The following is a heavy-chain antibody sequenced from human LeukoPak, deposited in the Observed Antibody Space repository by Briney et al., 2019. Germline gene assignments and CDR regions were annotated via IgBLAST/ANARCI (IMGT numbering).Heavy chain of an antibody. CDR1: GGFIINGKW. D-gene: IGHD3-9*01. J-gene: IGHJ4*02. CDR2: ISHSGSP. Sequence: SETLSLTCGVSGGFIINGKWWSWVRQPPGKGLEWIGEISHSGSPNYNPSLKGRLTISVDTARNQFSLKLSSVTAADTAVYYCARDSIAGYSLSWWGQGTLVTVSS. V-gene: IGHV4/OR15-8*01. CDR3: ARDSIAGYSLSW.